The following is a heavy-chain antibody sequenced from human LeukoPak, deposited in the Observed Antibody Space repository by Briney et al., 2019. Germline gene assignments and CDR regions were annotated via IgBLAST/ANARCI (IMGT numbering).Heavy chain of an antibody. CDR1: GGTFSSYA. CDR2: IIPIFGTA. V-gene: IGHV1-69*05. CDR3: ARARNYEARYYYYYMDV. D-gene: IGHD4-11*01. J-gene: IGHJ6*03. Sequence: ASVKVSCKASGGTFSSYAISWVRQAPGHGLEWMGGIIPIFGTANYAQKFQGRVTITTDESTSTAYMELSSLRSEDTAVYYCARARNYEARYYYYYMDVWGKGTTVTVSS.